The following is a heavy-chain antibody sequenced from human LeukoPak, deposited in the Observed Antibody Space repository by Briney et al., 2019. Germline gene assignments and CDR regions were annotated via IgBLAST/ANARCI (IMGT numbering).Heavy chain of an antibody. CDR2: INPNSGGT. J-gene: IGHJ6*03. D-gene: IGHD2-2*01. CDR1: GYTFTGYY. V-gene: IGHV1-2*02. Sequence: ASVKVSCKASGYTFTGYYMHWVRQAPGQGLEWMGWINPNSGGTNYAQKFQGRVTMTRDTSISTAYMELSRLRSDDTAVYYCARALGKDCSSTSRCPPSRQRGMDVWGKGTTVTISS. CDR3: ARALGKDCSSTSRCPPSRQRGMDV.